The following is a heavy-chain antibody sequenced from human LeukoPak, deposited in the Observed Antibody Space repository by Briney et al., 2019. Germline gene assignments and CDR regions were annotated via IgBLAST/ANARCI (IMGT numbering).Heavy chain of an antibody. V-gene: IGHV3-66*04. CDR2: IYSGGAT. Sequence: GGSLRLSCAASGFTFSSYAMSWVRQAPGKGLEWVSIIYSGGATFYADSVKGRFTISRENSKNTLWLQMNSLRAEDTAVYYCARLHYDVLTGPFDYWGQGTLVTVSS. CDR1: GFTFSSYA. D-gene: IGHD3-9*01. CDR3: ARLHYDVLTGPFDY. J-gene: IGHJ4*02.